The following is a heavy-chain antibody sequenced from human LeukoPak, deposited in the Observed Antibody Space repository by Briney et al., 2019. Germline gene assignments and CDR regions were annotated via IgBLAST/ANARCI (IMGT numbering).Heavy chain of an antibody. D-gene: IGHD1-26*01. CDR3: AREGNGELLY. V-gene: IGHV3-53*04. CDR1: GFIFSNYG. CDR2: IYSGGNT. Sequence: GGSLRLSCAASGFIFSNYGMHWVRQAPGKGLEWVSVIYSGGNTYYSDSVKGRFTISRHNSKNTLYLQMNSLRGDDTAVYYCAREGNGELLYWGQGTLVTVSS. J-gene: IGHJ4*02.